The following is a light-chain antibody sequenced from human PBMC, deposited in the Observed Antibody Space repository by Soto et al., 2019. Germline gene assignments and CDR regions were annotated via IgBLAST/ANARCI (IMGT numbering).Light chain of an antibody. V-gene: IGKV3-20*01. CDR2: GAS. CDR3: QQYGSSPVT. CDR1: QSVSSSF. Sequence: EIVLTQSPGTLSLSPGERATLSCRASQSVSSSFLAWYQQKPGQAPRPLIYGASSRATGIPDRFSGSGSVTDFTLTISRLEPEDFAVYYCQQYGSSPVTFGPGTKVDIK. J-gene: IGKJ3*01.